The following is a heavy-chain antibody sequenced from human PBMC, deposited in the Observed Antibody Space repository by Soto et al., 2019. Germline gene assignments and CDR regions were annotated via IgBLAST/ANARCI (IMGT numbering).Heavy chain of an antibody. CDR1: GSTFTSYD. D-gene: IGHD1-1*01. CDR2: MSPNSGAT. Sequence: QVQLVQSGAEVTKLGASVKVSCKAYGSTFTSYDINWVRQATGQGLEWTGWMSPNSGATGYAQKFQGRVTMTRDTSIRTAYMELSNLISEDTAIYYCARGVDAGVDVWGQGSTVTVSS. V-gene: IGHV1-8*01. J-gene: IGHJ6*02. CDR3: ARGVDAGVDV.